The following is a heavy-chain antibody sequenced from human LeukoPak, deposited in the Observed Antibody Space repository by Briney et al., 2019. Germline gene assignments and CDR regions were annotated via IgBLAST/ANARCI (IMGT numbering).Heavy chain of an antibody. CDR3: ARLPFGRGTHYYYYMDV. Sequence: PSETLPLTCTVSGGSISPHYWCWIRQPPGKGLEWIGYIFYGGSTNYNPSLKSRVTISVDTSKNQFSLKLSSVTAADTAVYYCARLPFGRGTHYYYYMDVWGKGTTVTVSS. V-gene: IGHV4-59*08. D-gene: IGHD3-10*01. CDR2: IFYGGST. CDR1: GGSISPHY. J-gene: IGHJ6*03.